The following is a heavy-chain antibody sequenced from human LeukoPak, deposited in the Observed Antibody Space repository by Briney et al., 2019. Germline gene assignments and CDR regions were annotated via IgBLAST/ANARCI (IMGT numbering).Heavy chain of an antibody. Sequence: SETLSLTCTVSGGSVGSNSYYWSWIRQPPGKGLECIGYLFYSGSTNYNPSLKSRVTISVDTSKDQFSLKLNSVTAADTAVYYCARVRTASYYIDYWGQGTLVTVSS. J-gene: IGHJ4*02. V-gene: IGHV4-61*01. CDR1: GGSVGSNSYY. CDR3: ARVRTASYYIDY. CDR2: LFYSGST. D-gene: IGHD2-21*02.